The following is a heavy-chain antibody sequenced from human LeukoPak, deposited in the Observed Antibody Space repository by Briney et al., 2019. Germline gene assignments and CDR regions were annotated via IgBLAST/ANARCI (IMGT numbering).Heavy chain of an antibody. V-gene: IGHV3-23*01. CDR2: ISGSGGKT. CDR1: GLTFSSYA. J-gene: IGHJ3*02. D-gene: IGHD4-17*01. CDR3: ARYPGDYDAFDM. Sequence: GGSLRLSCAASGLTFSSYAMSWVRQAPGKGLEWVSGISGSGGKTYYADSVKGRFTISRDNSKSTLYLQMNSLRAEDTAVYYCARYPGDYDAFDMWGQGTMVTVSS.